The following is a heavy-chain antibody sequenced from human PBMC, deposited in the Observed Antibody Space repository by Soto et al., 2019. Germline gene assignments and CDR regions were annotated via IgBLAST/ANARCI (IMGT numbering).Heavy chain of an antibody. CDR3: AKNGQPPYYYYGLDV. D-gene: IGHD2-8*01. J-gene: IGHJ6*02. V-gene: IGHV1-18*01. CDR1: GYTFTRYG. Sequence: KVSCKASGYTFTRYGISWVRQAPGQGLEWMGWISGYNGDTNYAQKFQDRVSMTIDTSTGTAYMELRSLTSDDTAIYYCAKNGQPPYYYYGLDVWGQGTKVTVSS. CDR2: ISGYNGDT.